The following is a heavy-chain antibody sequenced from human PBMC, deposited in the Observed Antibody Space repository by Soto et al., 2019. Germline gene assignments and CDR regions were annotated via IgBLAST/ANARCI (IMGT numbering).Heavy chain of an antibody. J-gene: IGHJ6*02. D-gene: IGHD5-18*01. CDR2: INPNSGGT. CDR1: GYTFTGYY. CDR3: ARSSIQLWPHYYYYYGMDV. Sequence: ASVKVSCKASGYTFTGYYMHWVRQAPGQGLEWMGWINPNSGGTNYAQKFQGWVTMTRDTSISTAYMELSRLRSDDTAVYYCARSSIQLWPHYYYYYGMDVWGQGTTVTVSS. V-gene: IGHV1-2*04.